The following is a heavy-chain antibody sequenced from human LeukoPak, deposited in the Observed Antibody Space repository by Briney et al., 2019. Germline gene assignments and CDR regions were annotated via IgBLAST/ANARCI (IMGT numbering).Heavy chain of an antibody. Sequence: GGSLRLSCAASGFTFGGYSMTWVRQAPGKGLEWVANINLDGSDTFYVGFVKGRFTISRDNADNSLYLQKNSLRAEDTAVYYCGRVIAGAIDYWGQGTLVTVSS. CDR3: GRVIAGAIDY. D-gene: IGHD6-13*01. V-gene: IGHV3-7*01. CDR2: INLDGSDT. CDR1: GFTFGGYS. J-gene: IGHJ4*02.